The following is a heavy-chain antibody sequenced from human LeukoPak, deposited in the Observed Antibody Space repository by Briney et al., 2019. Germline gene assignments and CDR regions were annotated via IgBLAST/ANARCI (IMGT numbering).Heavy chain of an antibody. Sequence: PGGSLRLSCVASGFTFDEYGMSWVSQAQGKGLEWVSGISLNGGATGYADSVKGRFTISRDNGKNSLYLQMNSLRAEDTALYYCVQSITMFIGWGQGTLVTVSS. CDR2: ISLNGGAT. D-gene: IGHD3-10*02. CDR3: VQSITMFIG. J-gene: IGHJ4*02. V-gene: IGHV3-20*04. CDR1: GFTFDEYG.